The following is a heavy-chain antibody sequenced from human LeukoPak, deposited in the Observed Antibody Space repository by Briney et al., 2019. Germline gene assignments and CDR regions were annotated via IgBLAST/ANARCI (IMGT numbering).Heavy chain of an antibody. J-gene: IGHJ4*02. D-gene: IGHD6-13*01. Sequence: PGGSLRLSCAASGFTFDDYAMHWVRQAPGKGLEWVSGISWNSGSIGYADSVKGRFTISRDNAKNSLYLQMNSLRAEDTALYYCAKDTRAAAGLGYFDYWGQGTLVTVSS. CDR3: AKDTRAAAGLGYFDY. CDR1: GFTFDDYA. V-gene: IGHV3-9*01. CDR2: ISWNSGSI.